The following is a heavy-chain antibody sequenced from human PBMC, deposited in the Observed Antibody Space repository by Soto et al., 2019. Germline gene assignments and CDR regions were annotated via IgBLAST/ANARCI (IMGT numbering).Heavy chain of an antibody. CDR3: AIETLRRAFITMVRGVIIGMDV. D-gene: IGHD3-10*01. Sequence: SETLSLTCTVSGGSISSGEYYWTWIRQPPGKGLEWIGYIYYSGSTYYNPSLKSRVTISVDTSKNQFSLKLSSVTAADTAVYYCAIETLRRAFITMVRGVIIGMDVWGQGTTVTVSS. CDR2: IYYSGST. V-gene: IGHV4-30-4*01. J-gene: IGHJ6*02. CDR1: GGSISSGEYY.